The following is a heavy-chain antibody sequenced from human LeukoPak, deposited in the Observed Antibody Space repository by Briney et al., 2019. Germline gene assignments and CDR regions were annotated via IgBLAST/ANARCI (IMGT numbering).Heavy chain of an antibody. CDR2: ISGNGGST. CDR3: AKILRGYNYGGSDY. Sequence: PGGSLRLSCAASGFTFSSYAMSWVRQAPGKGLEWVSTISGNGGSTYHADSVQGRFTISRDNSKNTLFLQMNSLRAEDTAVYYCAKILRGYNYGGSDYWGQGTLVTVSS. CDR1: GFTFSSYA. D-gene: IGHD5-18*01. J-gene: IGHJ4*02. V-gene: IGHV3-23*01.